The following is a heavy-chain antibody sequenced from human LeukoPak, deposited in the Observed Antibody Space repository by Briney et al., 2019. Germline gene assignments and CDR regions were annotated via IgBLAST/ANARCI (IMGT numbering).Heavy chain of an antibody. V-gene: IGHV4-59*01. CDR3: ARSGSGYCSGGSCWPYWIDP. Sequence: SETLSLTCTVSGGSISSYYWSWIRQPPGKGLEWIGYIYYSGSTNYNPSLKSRVTISVDTSKNQFSLKLSSVTAADTAVYYCARSGSGYCSGGSCWPYWIDPWGQGTPVTVSS. CDR1: GGSISSYY. J-gene: IGHJ5*02. D-gene: IGHD2-15*01. CDR2: IYYSGST.